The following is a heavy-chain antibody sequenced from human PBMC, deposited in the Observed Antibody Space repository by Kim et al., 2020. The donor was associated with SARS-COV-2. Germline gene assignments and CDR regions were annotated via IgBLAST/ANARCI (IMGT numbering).Heavy chain of an antibody. V-gene: IGHV1-24*01. Sequence: AQNVPGRVTMTEDTSTDPAYMELSSLRSEDTAVYYCATAARYGDYEWFDPWGQGTLVTVSS. D-gene: IGHD4-17*01. CDR3: ATAARYGDYEWFDP. J-gene: IGHJ5*02.